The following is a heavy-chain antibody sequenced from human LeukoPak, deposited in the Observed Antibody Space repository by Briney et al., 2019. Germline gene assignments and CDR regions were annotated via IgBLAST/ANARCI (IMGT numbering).Heavy chain of an antibody. CDR2: IKQDGSGK. Sequence: PGGSLRLSCAASGFTFSTYWMNWVRQAQGKGLEWVANIKQDGSGKYYVDSVKGRFTISRDNAKNSLYLQMNSLTAEDTAVYYCARDPDQIVGANFDYWGQGTLVTVSS. D-gene: IGHD1-26*01. CDR3: ARDPDQIVGANFDY. CDR1: GFTFSTYW. J-gene: IGHJ4*02. V-gene: IGHV3-7*01.